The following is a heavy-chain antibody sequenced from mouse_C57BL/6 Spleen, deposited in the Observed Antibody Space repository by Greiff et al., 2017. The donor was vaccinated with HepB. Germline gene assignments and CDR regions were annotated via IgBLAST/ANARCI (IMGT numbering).Heavy chain of an antibody. CDR3: ARDRGGIYYDYDGGFDY. J-gene: IGHJ2*01. V-gene: IGHV5-16*01. CDR1: GFTFSDYY. CDR2: INYDGSST. D-gene: IGHD2-4*01. Sequence: EVKLMESEGGLVQPGSSMKLSCTASGFTFSDYYMAWVRQVPEKGLEWVANINYDGSSTYYLDSLKSRFIISRDNAKNILYLQMSSLKSEDTATYYCARDRGGIYYDYDGGFDYWGQGTTLTVSS.